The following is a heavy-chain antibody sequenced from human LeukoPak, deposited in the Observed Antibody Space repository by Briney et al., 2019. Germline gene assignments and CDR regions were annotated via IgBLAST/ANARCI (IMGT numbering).Heavy chain of an antibody. J-gene: IGHJ4*02. D-gene: IGHD3-22*01. Sequence: PGGSLRLSCAASGFTFSSYAMSWVRQAPGKGLEWVSAISGSGGSTYYADSVKGRFTISRDNSKNTLYLQMNSLRAEDTAVYYCAKDRSDSYSSGYFHPFYFDYWGQGTLVTVSS. CDR1: GFTFSSYA. CDR3: AKDRSDSYSSGYFHPFYFDY. CDR2: ISGSGGST. V-gene: IGHV3-23*01.